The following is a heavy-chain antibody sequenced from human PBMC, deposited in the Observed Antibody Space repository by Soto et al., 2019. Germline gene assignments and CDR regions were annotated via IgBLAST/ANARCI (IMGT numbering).Heavy chain of an antibody. CDR3: ARDSGAKLSSS. D-gene: IGHD6-13*01. V-gene: IGHV1-69*13. CDR2: IVPIYRTA. CDR1: GGTFSSYR. J-gene: IGHJ4*02. Sequence: SVKVSCKASGGTFSSYRFNWVRQARGQGLEWLGGIVPIYRTADYAQKFQGRVTITADESTRTAYMELSSLKSQDTALYYCARDSGAKLSSSWGQGTLVTVSS.